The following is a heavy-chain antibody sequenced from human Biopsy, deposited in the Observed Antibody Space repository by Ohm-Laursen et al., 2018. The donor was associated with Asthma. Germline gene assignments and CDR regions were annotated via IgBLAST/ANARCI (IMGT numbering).Heavy chain of an antibody. CDR3: ARRGITGTTLDP. Sequence: ASVKVSCKASGYTFTSYYMHWVRQAPGQGLEWMGIINPSGGSTSYAQKFRGRVTMTRDTSTSTVYMELSSLRSEDTAVYYCARRGITGTTLDPWGRGTLVTVSS. D-gene: IGHD1-7*01. J-gene: IGHJ5*02. V-gene: IGHV1-46*01. CDR2: INPSGGST. CDR1: GYTFTSYY.